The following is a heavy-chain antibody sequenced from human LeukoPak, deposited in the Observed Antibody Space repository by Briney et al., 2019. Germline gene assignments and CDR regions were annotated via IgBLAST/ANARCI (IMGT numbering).Heavy chain of an antibody. D-gene: IGHD1-26*01. CDR1: GYTFTGYF. V-gene: IGHV1-18*04. J-gene: IGHJ4*02. Sequence: ASVKVSCKASGYTFTGYFMHWVRQAPGQGLEWMGWISGYNGHTNYAQKFQGRVSMTADTSTSTAYMELRSLRSDDTAVYYCARSGRGTYYYFDLWGQGTLVTVSS. CDR2: ISGYNGHT. CDR3: ARSGRGTYYYFDL.